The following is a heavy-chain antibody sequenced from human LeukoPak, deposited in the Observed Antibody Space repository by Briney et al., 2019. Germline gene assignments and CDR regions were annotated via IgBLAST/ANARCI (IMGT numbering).Heavy chain of an antibody. Sequence: SETLSLTCTVSGGSISSYYWSWIRQPAGKGLEWIVRIYTSGMTNYYPSLKSRVTMSVDTYKNQFSLELSSVTAADTAVYYCASSVGGPYYIDYSGQGTLVTVSS. CDR2: IYTSGMT. CDR1: GGSISSYY. J-gene: IGHJ4*02. V-gene: IGHV4-4*07. D-gene: IGHD2-15*01. CDR3: ASSVGGPYYIDY.